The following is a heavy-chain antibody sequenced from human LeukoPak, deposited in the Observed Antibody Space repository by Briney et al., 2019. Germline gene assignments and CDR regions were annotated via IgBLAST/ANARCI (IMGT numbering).Heavy chain of an antibody. D-gene: IGHD4-17*01. CDR3: ARLFGDVTTYDY. J-gene: IGHJ4*02. V-gene: IGHV4-39*07. CDR2: IYYSGST. CDR1: GGSISRSSYY. Sequence: SETLSLTCTVSGGSISRSSYYWGWIRQPPGKGLEWIGSIYYSGSTYYNPSLKSRVTISVDTSKNQFSLKLSAVTAADTAVYYCARLFGDVTTYDYWGQGTLATVSS.